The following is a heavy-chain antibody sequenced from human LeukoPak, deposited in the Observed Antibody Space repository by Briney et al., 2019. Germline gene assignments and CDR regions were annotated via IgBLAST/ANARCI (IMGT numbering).Heavy chain of an antibody. CDR2: IIPILDLT. Sequence: SVKVSCKASGGTFNHFGINWVRQAPGQGLEWMGRIIPILDLTKYAPKIQDRVTITADKSTSTAYMELNSLRSEDTAVYFCAREVLRGYSGYEGYYYGMDVWGQGTTVTVSS. V-gene: IGHV1-69*04. CDR3: AREVLRGYSGYEGYYYGMDV. J-gene: IGHJ6*02. D-gene: IGHD5-12*01. CDR1: GGTFNHFG.